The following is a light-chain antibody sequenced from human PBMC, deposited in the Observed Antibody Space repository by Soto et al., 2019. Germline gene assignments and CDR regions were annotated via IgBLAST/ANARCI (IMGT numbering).Light chain of an antibody. J-gene: IGKJ5*01. CDR3: QQYDNWPPIT. Sequence: EIVMTQSPATVSVSPGERATLSCRASQSVRTSLAWYQQKPGQAPRLLIFRASTRVTGVPARFTGRGSGTDFTLTISGLQSEDSAVYYCQQYDNWPPITFGQGTRLEIK. CDR2: RAS. CDR1: QSVRTS. V-gene: IGKV3-15*01.